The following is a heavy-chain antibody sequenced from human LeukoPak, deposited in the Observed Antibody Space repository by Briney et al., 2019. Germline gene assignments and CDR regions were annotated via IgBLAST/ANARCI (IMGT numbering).Heavy chain of an antibody. CDR1: GGSISIYY. Sequence: SETLSLTCTVSGGSISIYYWNWIRQPPGKGLEWIGYIYNSGSSTIYNPSLKSRVTISVDTSKNQFSLRLSSVTAADTAVYYCARGRYYDSSGYDHFDYWGQGTLVTVSS. J-gene: IGHJ4*02. D-gene: IGHD3-22*01. CDR2: IYNSGSST. CDR3: ARGRYYDSSGYDHFDY. V-gene: IGHV4-59*12.